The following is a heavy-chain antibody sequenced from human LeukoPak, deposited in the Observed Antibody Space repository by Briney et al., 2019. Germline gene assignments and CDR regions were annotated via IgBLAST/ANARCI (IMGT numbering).Heavy chain of an antibody. D-gene: IGHD2-2*02. CDR2: INPSGGST. J-gene: IGHJ2*01. CDR3: ARGLGEGCSSTSCYTHWYFDL. V-gene: IGHV1-46*01. Sequence: ASVKVSCKASGYTFTSYYMHWVRQAPGQGLEWMGIINPSGGSTSYAQKFQGRVTMTRDTSTSTVYMELSSLRSEDTAVYYCARGLGEGCSSTSCYTHWYFDLWGRGTLVTVYS. CDR1: GYTFTSYY.